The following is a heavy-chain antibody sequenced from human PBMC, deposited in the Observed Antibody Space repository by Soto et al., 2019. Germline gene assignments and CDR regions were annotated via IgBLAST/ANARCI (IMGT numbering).Heavy chain of an antibody. CDR1: GFTFDEYA. Sequence: GGSLRLSCAASGFTFDEYAMHWVRQPPGKGLEWVSLISWDGSNRYYTDSVQGRFTISRDNSKYSLYLEMNSLRPEDTALYYCAKDISRGPTKNYDFWSGPDYWGQGTLVTVSS. J-gene: IGHJ4*02. CDR3: AKDISRGPTKNYDFWSGPDY. CDR2: ISWDGSNR. V-gene: IGHV3-43D*04. D-gene: IGHD3-3*01.